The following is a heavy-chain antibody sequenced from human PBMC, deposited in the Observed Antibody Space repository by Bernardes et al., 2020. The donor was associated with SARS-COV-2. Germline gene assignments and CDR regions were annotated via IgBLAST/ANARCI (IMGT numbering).Heavy chain of an antibody. CDR2: ISYDGSNK. J-gene: IGHJ4*02. Sequence: GGSLRLSCAASGFTFSSYGMHWVRQAPGKGLEWVAVISYDGSNKYYADSVKGRFTISRDNSKNTLYLQMNSLRAEDTAVYYCHGVYGDYGVASSGYWGQGTLVTVSS. D-gene: IGHD4-17*01. V-gene: IGHV3-30*03. CDR3: HGVYGDYGVASSGY. CDR1: GFTFSSYG.